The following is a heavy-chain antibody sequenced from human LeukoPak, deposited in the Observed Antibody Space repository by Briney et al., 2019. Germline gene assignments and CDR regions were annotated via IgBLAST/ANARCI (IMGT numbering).Heavy chain of an antibody. D-gene: IGHD3-22*01. J-gene: IGHJ4*02. Sequence: SVKVSCKASGGTFSSYAISWVRQAPGQGLEWMGGIIPIFGTANYAQKFQGRVTMTTDTSTSTAYMELRSLRSDDTAVYYCARGTDYYDSSGYDYWGQGTLVTVSS. CDR2: IIPIFGTA. V-gene: IGHV1-69*05. CDR3: ARGTDYYDSSGYDY. CDR1: GGTFSSYA.